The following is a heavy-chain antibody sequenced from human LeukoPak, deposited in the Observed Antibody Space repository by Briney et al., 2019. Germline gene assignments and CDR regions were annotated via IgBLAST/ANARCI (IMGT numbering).Heavy chain of an antibody. J-gene: IGHJ4*02. Sequence: KPSETLSLTCAVYGGSFSGYYWSWIRQPPGKGLEWIGEINHSGSTNYNPSLKSRVTISVDTSKNQFSLKLSSVTAAGTAVYYCARRVKGATGSPYGYWGQGTLVTVSS. V-gene: IGHV4-34*01. D-gene: IGHD1-26*01. CDR2: INHSGST. CDR1: GGSFSGYY. CDR3: ARRVKGATGSPYGY.